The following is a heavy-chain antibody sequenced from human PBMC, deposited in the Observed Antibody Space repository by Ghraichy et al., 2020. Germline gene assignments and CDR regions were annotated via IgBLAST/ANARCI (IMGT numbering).Heavy chain of an antibody. D-gene: IGHD1-14*01. V-gene: IGHV3-7*02. Sequence: GGSLRLSCAASGFTFSNYWMSWVRQAPGKGLEWVANIKQDGSEKYYVDSVKGRFTISRDNAENSLYLQMNSLRAEDTAVYYCAKYSRDPDYFDYWGQGALVTVSS. CDR3: AKYSRDPDYFDY. CDR2: IKQDGSEK. J-gene: IGHJ4*02. CDR1: GFTFSNYW.